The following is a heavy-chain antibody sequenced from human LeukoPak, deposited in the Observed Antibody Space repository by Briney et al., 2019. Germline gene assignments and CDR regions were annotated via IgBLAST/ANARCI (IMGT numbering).Heavy chain of an antibody. CDR3: ASTITVTTDY. CDR1: GYSISSGYY. Sequence: PSETLSLTCTVSGYSISSGYYWAGSGSPQGRGWSGLGVSIIVGAPTNPSLKSRVTISVDTSKNQFSLKLTSVTAADTAVYYCASTITVTTDYWGQGTLVTVSS. D-gene: IGHD4-17*01. CDR2: SIIVGAP. J-gene: IGHJ4*02. V-gene: IGHV4-38-2*02.